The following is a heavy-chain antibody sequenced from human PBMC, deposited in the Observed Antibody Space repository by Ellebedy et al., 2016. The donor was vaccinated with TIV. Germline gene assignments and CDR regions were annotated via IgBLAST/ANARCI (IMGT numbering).Heavy chain of an antibody. CDR1: GGSISSSSYY. CDR2: ISYSGST. J-gene: IGHJ2*01. V-gene: IGHV4-39*07. D-gene: IGHD6-19*01. CDR3: ARVAGPFQWYFDV. Sequence: MPSETLSLTCSVSGGSISSSSYYWGWFRQPPGKGLELIGYISYSGSTYYSPSLKSQATISVDTSKNQFSLKVTSVTAADTAVFYCARVAGPFQWYFDVWGRGTLVTVSS.